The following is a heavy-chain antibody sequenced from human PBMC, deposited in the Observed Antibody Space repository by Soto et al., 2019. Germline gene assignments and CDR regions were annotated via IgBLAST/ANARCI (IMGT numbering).Heavy chain of an antibody. V-gene: IGHV3-33*01. CDR1: GFTFSSYG. Sequence: QVQLVESGGGVVQPGRSLRFSCAASGFTFSSYGMHWVRQAPGKGLEWVAVLWYDGSNKYYADSVKGRFTISRANSKNTLYLQMNSLRAEDTAVYYCARGYGWFDPWGQGTLVTVSS. D-gene: IGHD6-13*01. CDR3: ARGYGWFDP. J-gene: IGHJ5*02. CDR2: LWYDGSNK.